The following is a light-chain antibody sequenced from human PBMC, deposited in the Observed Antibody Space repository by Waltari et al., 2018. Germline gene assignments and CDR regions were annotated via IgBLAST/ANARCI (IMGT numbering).Light chain of an antibody. Sequence: SSELTQDPAVSVALGQTVRITCQGDSLRYYYANWDRQKPGQAPLLVMFGKNNRPSGIPDRFSGTYSGDTAFLAIPGAKAEDKADYYCDSRDSNGNPFVFGPATKVTVL. CDR2: GKN. CDR1: SLRYYY. V-gene: IGLV3-19*01. J-gene: IGLJ1*01. CDR3: DSRDSNGNPFV.